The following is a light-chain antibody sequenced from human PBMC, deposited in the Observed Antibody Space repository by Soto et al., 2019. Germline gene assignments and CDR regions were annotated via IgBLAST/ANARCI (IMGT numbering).Light chain of an antibody. Sequence: EIVFTQSPRTLSLSPGERATLSCRASQSISSSYLAWYQQKPGQAPRPLIYGASSRATGIPDRFSGSGSGTDFTLTITRLEPEDFAVYYCQQYGSSPWTFGQGTKVDIK. V-gene: IGKV3-20*01. CDR1: QSISSSY. CDR2: GAS. J-gene: IGKJ1*01. CDR3: QQYGSSPWT.